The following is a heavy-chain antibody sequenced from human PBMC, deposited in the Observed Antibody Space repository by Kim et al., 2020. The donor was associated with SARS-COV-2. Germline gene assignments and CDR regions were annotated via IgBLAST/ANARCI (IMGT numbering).Heavy chain of an antibody. CDR1: GYTFSIHG. V-gene: IGHV1-18*01. J-gene: IGHJ4*02. D-gene: IGHD3-10*01. Sequence: ASVKVSCKASGYTFSIHGISWVRQAPGQGLEWMGWISGNNGNTKYAQNFQGRVSMTTDTSTSTAFMELRSLRSDDTAVYYCTRDRVRGYFGSGSFYGSDYWGQGTLVTVSS. CDR2: ISGNNGNT. CDR3: TRDRVRGYFGSGSFYGSDY.